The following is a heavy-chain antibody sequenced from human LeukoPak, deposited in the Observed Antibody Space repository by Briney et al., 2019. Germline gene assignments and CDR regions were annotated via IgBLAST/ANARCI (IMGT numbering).Heavy chain of an antibody. CDR2: IYTSGST. V-gene: IGHV4-4*09. CDR1: GGSVSSYY. J-gene: IGHJ4*02. Sequence: SETLSLTCTVSGGSVSSYYWSWIRQSPGKGLEWIGYIYTSGSTNYNPSLKSRVTISVDTSKNQFSLKLSSVTAADTAVYYCARLRMRWLQLQYFDYWGQGTLVTVSS. D-gene: IGHD5-24*01. CDR3: ARLRMRWLQLQYFDY.